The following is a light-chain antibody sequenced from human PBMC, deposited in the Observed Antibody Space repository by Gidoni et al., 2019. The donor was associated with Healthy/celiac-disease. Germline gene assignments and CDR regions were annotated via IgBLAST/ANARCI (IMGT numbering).Light chain of an antibody. V-gene: IGKV4-1*01. CDR2: WAS. Sequence: DIVMTQSPDSLAVSLGERATINCKSSQSVLYSSNNKNYLAWYQQKPGQPPKLLIYWASTRESGVPDRFSGSGSGTDFTLTISSLQAEDVAVYYCQQYYSTPTWXFXQGTKVEIK. CDR3: QQYYSTPTWX. J-gene: IGKJ1*01. CDR1: QSVLYSSNNKNY.